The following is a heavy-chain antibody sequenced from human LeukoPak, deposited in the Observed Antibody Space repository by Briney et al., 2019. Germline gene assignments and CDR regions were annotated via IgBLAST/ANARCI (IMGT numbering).Heavy chain of an antibody. CDR1: GYTFTSFG. V-gene: IGHV1-18*01. Sequence: ASVKVSCKASGYTFTSFGISWVRQAPGQRLEWLGWVSTYNGNTNYAQKFQGRVTMTADTSTSTAYMELRSLRSDDTAVYYCARVSHYYDSSGHYKGDDYWGQGTLVTVSS. CDR3: ARVSHYYDSSGHYKGDDY. J-gene: IGHJ4*02. D-gene: IGHD3-22*01. CDR2: VSTYNGNT.